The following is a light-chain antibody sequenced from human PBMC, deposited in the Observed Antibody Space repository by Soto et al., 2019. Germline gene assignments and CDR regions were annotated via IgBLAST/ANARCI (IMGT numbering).Light chain of an antibody. CDR1: QSISSW. Sequence: IQMTQSPSTLSASVVDRVTITCRASQSISSWVAWYQQKPGKAPKLLIYDASSLESGVPSRFSGSGSGTEFTLTISSLQPDDFANYCGQQYNSYTVTFGQGTKVEIQ. CDR2: DAS. J-gene: IGKJ1*01. CDR3: QQYNSYTVT. V-gene: IGKV1-5*01.